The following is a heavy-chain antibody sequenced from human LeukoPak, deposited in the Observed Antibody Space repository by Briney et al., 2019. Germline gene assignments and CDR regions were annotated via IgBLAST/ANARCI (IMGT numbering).Heavy chain of an antibody. CDR2: ITTGGNT. J-gene: IGHJ4*02. CDR3: AKVANSGSPYCFDF. Sequence: GGSLRLSCAASGFTFSSYAINWVRQAPGKGLEWVSSITTGGNTYYADSVKGRFTISSDNSKNTLYLQMNSLRAEDTAVYYCAKVANSGSPYCFDFWGQGTLVTVSS. V-gene: IGHV3-23*01. CDR1: GFTFSSYA. D-gene: IGHD1-26*01.